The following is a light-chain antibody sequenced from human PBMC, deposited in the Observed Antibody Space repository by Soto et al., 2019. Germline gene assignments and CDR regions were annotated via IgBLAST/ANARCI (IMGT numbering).Light chain of an antibody. CDR1: QSISSS. Sequence: DIQMTQSPSTLSASVGDRVTVTCRASQSISSSLAWFQQKPGKAPKLLMHHVSRLNSGVSSRFIGSGSGTEFTLTISSLQPDDFATYYCQQYDTHFWTFGQGTKVEIK. V-gene: IGKV1-5*03. CDR2: HVS. J-gene: IGKJ1*01. CDR3: QQYDTHFWT.